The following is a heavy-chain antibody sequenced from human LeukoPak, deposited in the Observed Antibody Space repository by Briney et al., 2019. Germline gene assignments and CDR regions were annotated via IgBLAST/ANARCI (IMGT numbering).Heavy chain of an antibody. CDR3: ARESRVYYFDY. V-gene: IGHV4-31*03. J-gene: IGHJ4*02. D-gene: IGHD6-6*01. CDR1: GGSISSGGYY. CDR2: IYYSGST. Sequence: SETLSLTCTVSGGSISSGGYYWSWIRQHPGKGLEWIGYIYYSGSTYYNPSLKSRVTISVDTSKNQFSLKLSSVTAADTAVYYCARESRVYYFDYWGQGTLVTVSS.